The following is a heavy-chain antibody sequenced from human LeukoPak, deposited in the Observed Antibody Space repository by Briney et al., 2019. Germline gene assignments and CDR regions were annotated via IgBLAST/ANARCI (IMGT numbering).Heavy chain of an antibody. CDR2: ISGSANTR. V-gene: IGHV3-11*04. D-gene: IGHD6-6*01. Sequence: PGGSLRLSCAASGFSFSDYYMSWLRQAPGKGLEWVSHISGSANTRSDADSVRGRFVISRDNAKKSVYLQMNSLRAEDTAIYFCARRRSSDYFDSWGQGTLVTVSS. CDR1: GFSFSDYY. J-gene: IGHJ4*02. CDR3: ARRRSSDYFDS.